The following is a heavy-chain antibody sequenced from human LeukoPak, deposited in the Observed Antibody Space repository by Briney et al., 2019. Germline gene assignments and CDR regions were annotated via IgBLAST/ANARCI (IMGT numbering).Heavy chain of an antibody. CDR1: GGSISSGSYC. Sequence: KSSETLSLTCTVSGGSISSGSYCWSWIRQPAGKGLEWIGHIYISGSTNYNPSLKSRVTISVDTSKNQFSLKLSSVTAADTAVYYCARVVTHLLSYYFDYWGQGTLVTVSS. CDR3: ARVVTHLLSYYFDY. CDR2: IYISGST. D-gene: IGHD2-21*02. V-gene: IGHV4-61*09. J-gene: IGHJ4*02.